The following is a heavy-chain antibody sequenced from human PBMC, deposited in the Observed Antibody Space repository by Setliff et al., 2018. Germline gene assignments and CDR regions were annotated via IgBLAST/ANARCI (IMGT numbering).Heavy chain of an antibody. V-gene: IGHV4-38-2*02. Sequence: PSETLSLTCAVSGYSISSDSYWGWIRQPPGKGLEWIGSIYHSGRNYYNPSLKSRVIISRDTSKNQVSLKLNSVTATDTAVYYCARDLGHGGDSDYWGQGILVTVSS. J-gene: IGHJ4*02. CDR2: IYHSGRN. CDR3: ARDLGHGGDSDY. D-gene: IGHD2-21*02. CDR1: GYSISSDSY.